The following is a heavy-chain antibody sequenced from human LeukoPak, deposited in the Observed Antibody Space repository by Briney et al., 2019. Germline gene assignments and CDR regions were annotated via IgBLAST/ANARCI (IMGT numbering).Heavy chain of an antibody. J-gene: IGHJ4*02. CDR1: GFTFSSYA. V-gene: IGHV3-23*01. CDR3: ARDIDNGDYVVY. CDR2: IWGSGDII. Sequence: GGSLRLSCAASGFTFSSYAMSWVRQAPGMGLEWVSIIWGSGDIIYYADSVKGRFTISRDNSKNTLYLQMNSLRAEDTAVYYCARDIDNGDYVVYWGQGTLVTVSS. D-gene: IGHD4-17*01.